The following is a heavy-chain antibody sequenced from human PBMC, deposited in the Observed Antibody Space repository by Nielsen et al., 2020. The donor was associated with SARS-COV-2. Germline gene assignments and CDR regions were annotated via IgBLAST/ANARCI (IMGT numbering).Heavy chain of an antibody. CDR3: ARDSSSGTSDYYYGMDV. Sequence: GESLKISCAASGFTFDDYGMSWVRQAPGKGLEWVSGINWNGGSTGYADSVKGRFTISRDNAKNSLYLQMNSLSAEDTALYYCARDSSSGTSDYYYGMDVWGQGTTVTVSS. J-gene: IGHJ6*02. CDR1: GFTFDDYG. V-gene: IGHV3-20*04. CDR2: INWNGGST. D-gene: IGHD6-13*01.